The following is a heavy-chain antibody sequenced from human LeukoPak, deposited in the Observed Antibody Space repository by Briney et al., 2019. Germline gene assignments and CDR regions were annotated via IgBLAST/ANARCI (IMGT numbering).Heavy chain of an antibody. CDR2: IYHSGST. V-gene: IGHV4-30-2*01. CDR1: GGSISSGGYS. Sequence: SQTLSLTCAVSGGSISSGGYSRSWIRQPPGKGLEWIGYIYHSGSTYYNPSLKSRVTISVDRSKNQFSLKLSSVTAADTAVYYCARGVSMTTGYWYFDLWGRGTLVTVSS. J-gene: IGHJ2*01. D-gene: IGHD4-17*01. CDR3: ARGVSMTTGYWYFDL.